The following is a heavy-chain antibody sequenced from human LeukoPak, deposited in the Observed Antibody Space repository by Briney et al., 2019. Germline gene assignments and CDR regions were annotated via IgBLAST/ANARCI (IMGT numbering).Heavy chain of an antibody. CDR1: VDRVSTNSAA. V-gene: IGHV6-1*01. Sequence: SQTLSLTCAISVDRVSTNSAAWNWVRQSPSRGLEWLGRTYYRSEWYSDYAVSVKSRITINPVTSKNQFSLELNYVTPDNTAVYYFVREQDYFDYWGQGTLVTVSS. CDR3: VREQDYFDY. J-gene: IGHJ4*02. CDR2: TYYRSEWYS.